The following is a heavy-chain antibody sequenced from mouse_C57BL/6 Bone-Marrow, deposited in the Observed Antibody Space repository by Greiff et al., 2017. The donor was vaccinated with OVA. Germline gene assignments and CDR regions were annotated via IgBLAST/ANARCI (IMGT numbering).Heavy chain of an antibody. CDR2: ISDGGSYT. Sequence: EVQRVESGGGLVKPGGSLKLSCAASGFTFSSYAMSWVRQTPEKRLEWVATISDGGSYTYYPDNVKGRFTISRDNAKNSLYLQMSHLKSEDTARYYCARDQVVTTTFAYWGQGTLVTVSA. D-gene: IGHD2-2*01. CDR3: ARDQVVTTTFAY. CDR1: GFTFSSYA. V-gene: IGHV5-4*01. J-gene: IGHJ3*01.